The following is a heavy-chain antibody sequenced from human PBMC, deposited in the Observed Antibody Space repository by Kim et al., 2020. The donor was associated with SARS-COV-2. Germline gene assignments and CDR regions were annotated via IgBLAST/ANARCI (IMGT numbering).Heavy chain of an antibody. Sequence: SQTLSLTCVISGDSVSSNNTGWNWVRQSPSGGLEWLGRTYYRSKWYSDYAVSVKSRMTIKPDTSKNQFSLQLNSVTPDDTAVYYCSRGWLQRGFDIWGQGTMVTVSS. CDR1: GDSVSSNNTG. V-gene: IGHV6-1*01. J-gene: IGHJ3*02. CDR3: SRGWLQRGFDI. CDR2: TYYRSKWYS. D-gene: IGHD5-12*01.